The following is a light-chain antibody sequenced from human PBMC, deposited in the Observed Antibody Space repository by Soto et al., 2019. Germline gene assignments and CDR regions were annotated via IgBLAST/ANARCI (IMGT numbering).Light chain of an antibody. CDR3: QHYNSYSEA. J-gene: IGKJ1*01. Sequence: EIVLPQSPCILSLSPGERAILACRASQKTSSTVLAWYQQRPGQAPRLLIYDASNRATGIPARFRGSGSGTDFTLTISSLQPDDFATYYCQHYNSYSEAFGQGTKVDIK. V-gene: IGKV3-20*01. CDR1: QKTSSTV. CDR2: DAS.